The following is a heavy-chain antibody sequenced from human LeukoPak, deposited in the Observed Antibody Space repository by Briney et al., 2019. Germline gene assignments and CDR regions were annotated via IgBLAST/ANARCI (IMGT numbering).Heavy chain of an antibody. CDR3: ARDQYQLLYSYYYYGMDV. V-gene: IGHV1-18*01. Sequence: ASVKVSCKASGYTFTSYGISWVRQAPGQGLERMGWISAYNGNTNYAQKLQGRVTMTTDASTSTAYMELRSLRSDDTAVYYCARDQYQLLYSYYYYGMDVWGQGTTVTVSS. D-gene: IGHD2-2*02. J-gene: IGHJ6*02. CDR1: GYTFTSYG. CDR2: ISAYNGNT.